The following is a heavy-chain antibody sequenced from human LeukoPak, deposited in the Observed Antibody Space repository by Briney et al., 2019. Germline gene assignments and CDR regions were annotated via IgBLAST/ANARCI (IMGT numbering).Heavy chain of an antibody. D-gene: IGHD5-18*01. CDR2: INPSGGSS. CDR1: GYTFTSYY. Sequence: ASVKVSCKASGYTFTSYYMHWARQAPGQGLEWMGIINPSGGSSSYAQKFQGRVTMTRDTSTSTVYMELSSLRSEDTAVYYCARDYVDTAMVSILYYYYYGMDVWGQGTTVTVSS. V-gene: IGHV1-46*01. CDR3: ARDYVDTAMVSILYYYYYGMDV. J-gene: IGHJ6*02.